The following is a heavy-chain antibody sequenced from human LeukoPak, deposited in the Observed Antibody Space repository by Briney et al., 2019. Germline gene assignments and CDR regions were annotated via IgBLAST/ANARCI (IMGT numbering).Heavy chain of an antibody. Sequence: GESLKISCKGSGYSFTSYWIGWVRQMPGKGLEWMGIIYPGDSDTRYSPSFQGQVTISADKSISTTYLQWSSLKASDTAMYYCARRRQGNPAWIQLSSFAFDYWGQGTLVTVSS. D-gene: IGHD5-18*01. CDR3: ARRRQGNPAWIQLSSFAFDY. CDR1: GYSFTSYW. J-gene: IGHJ4*02. V-gene: IGHV5-51*01. CDR2: IYPGDSDT.